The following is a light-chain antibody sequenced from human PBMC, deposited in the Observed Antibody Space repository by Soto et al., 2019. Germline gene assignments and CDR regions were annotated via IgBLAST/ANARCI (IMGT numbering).Light chain of an antibody. CDR1: QYITTR. Sequence: IVLTQSQATLSSFPGDRVTLSCRASQYITTRVAWYQHRPGQAPRLLIYQTSNRAVCIPARFSGSGSGTDFTLTIRDVQPEDLTLYYCHQRQSWPRTFGEGTKVDI. V-gene: IGKV3-11*01. CDR3: HQRQSWPRT. J-gene: IGKJ1*01. CDR2: QTS.